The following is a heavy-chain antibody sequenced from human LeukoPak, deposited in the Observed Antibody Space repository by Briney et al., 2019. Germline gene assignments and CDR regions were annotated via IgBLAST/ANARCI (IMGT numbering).Heavy chain of an antibody. CDR2: ISDSGGST. CDR1: GFPFSSYA. V-gene: IGHV3-64*04. Sequence: PGGSLRLSCSASGFPFSSYAMHWVRQAPGKGLEYVSAISDSGGSTYYADSVKGRFTISRDNSKNTLYLQMNSLRAEDTAVYYCAKDLFRDSSHPEYFQHWGQGTLVTVSS. CDR3: AKDLFRDSSHPEYFQH. J-gene: IGHJ1*01. D-gene: IGHD3-22*01.